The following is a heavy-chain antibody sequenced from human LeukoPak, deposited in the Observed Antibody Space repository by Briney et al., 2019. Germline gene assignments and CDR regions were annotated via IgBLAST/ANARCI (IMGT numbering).Heavy chain of an antibody. CDR1: GYTFTSYG. CDR3: ARVGYCSSTSCYTLYWFDP. Sequence: ASVKVSCKASGYTFTSYGISWVRQAPGQGLEWMGWISAYNGNTNYAQKPQGRVTMTTDTSTSTAYMELRSLRSDDTAVYYCARVGYCSSTSCYTLYWFDPWGQGTLVTVSS. J-gene: IGHJ5*02. V-gene: IGHV1-18*01. CDR2: ISAYNGNT. D-gene: IGHD2-2*02.